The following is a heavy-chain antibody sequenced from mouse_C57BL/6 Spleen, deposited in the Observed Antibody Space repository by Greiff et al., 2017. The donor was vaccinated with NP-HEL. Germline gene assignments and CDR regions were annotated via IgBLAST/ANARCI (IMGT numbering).Heavy chain of an antibody. V-gene: IGHV3-6*01. CDR2: ISYDGSN. Sequence: EVQLQESGPGLVKPSQSLSLTCSVTGYSITSGYYWNWIRQFPGNKLEWMGYISYDGSNNYNPSLKNRISITRDTSKNQFFLKLNSVTTEDTATYYCARANWWYFDVWGTGTTVTVSS. D-gene: IGHD4-1*01. CDR3: ARANWWYFDV. CDR1: GYSITSGYY. J-gene: IGHJ1*03.